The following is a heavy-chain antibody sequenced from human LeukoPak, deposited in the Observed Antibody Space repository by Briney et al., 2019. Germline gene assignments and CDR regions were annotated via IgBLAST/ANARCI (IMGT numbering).Heavy chain of an antibody. V-gene: IGHV3-74*03. CDR1: GFSFSSFW. CDR3: ARVATGSYDWFDP. Sequence: GGSLRLSCAASGFSFSSFWMHWVRQAPGKGLVWVSRINSDGSLTQYADSVKGRFTISRDNSKNTLYLQMNSLRAEDTAVYFCARVATGSYDWFDPWGQGTLVTVSS. D-gene: IGHD3-10*01. J-gene: IGHJ5*02. CDR2: INSDGSLT.